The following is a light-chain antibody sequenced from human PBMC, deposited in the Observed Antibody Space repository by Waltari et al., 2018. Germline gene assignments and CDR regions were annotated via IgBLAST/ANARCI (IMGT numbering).Light chain of an antibody. Sequence: DIVMTQSPDSLAVSLGEKATINCKSTQSLLYNSNNKNYLAWYQQKPGQPLKLSFYWASSRESGVPDRFSGSGSGTDFTLTIGSLQAEDVAVYYCQQYYTAPYTFGQGTKLEIK. CDR3: QQYYTAPYT. CDR1: QSLLYNSNNKNY. J-gene: IGKJ2*01. V-gene: IGKV4-1*01. CDR2: WAS.